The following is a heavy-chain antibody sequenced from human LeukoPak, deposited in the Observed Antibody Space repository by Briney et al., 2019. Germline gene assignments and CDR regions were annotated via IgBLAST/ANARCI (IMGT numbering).Heavy chain of an antibody. J-gene: IGHJ4*02. V-gene: IGHV1-18*01. CDR1: GYTFISYG. CDR3: AREKKFDTLEPDY. D-gene: IGHD1-14*01. Sequence: ASVKVSCKASGYTFISYGINWVRQAPGQGLECMGWISVYNGNTNYAQKLQGRVTMTTDTSTNTAYMELRSLRSDDTAVYYCAREKKFDTLEPDYWGQGTLVTVSS. CDR2: ISVYNGNT.